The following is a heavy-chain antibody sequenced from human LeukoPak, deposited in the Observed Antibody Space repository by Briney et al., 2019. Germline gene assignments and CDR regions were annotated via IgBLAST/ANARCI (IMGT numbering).Heavy chain of an antibody. V-gene: IGHV1-2*02. J-gene: IGHJ6*03. CDR2: INPNSGGT. D-gene: IGHD3-9*01. CDR3: ARAPRLLYDILTGSSNYYYYYYMDV. CDR1: GYTFTGYY. Sequence: ASVKVSCKASGYTFTGYYMHWVRQAPGQGLEWMGWINPNSGGTNYAQKFQGRVTMTRDTSISTAYMELSRLRSDDTAVYYCARAPRLLYDILTGSSNYYYYYYMDVWGKGTTVTISS.